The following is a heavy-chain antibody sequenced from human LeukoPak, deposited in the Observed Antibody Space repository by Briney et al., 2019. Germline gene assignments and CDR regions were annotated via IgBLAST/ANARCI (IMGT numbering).Heavy chain of an antibody. CDR2: INPNSGGT. Sequence: ASVKVSCKASGYTFTGYYMHWVRQAPGQGLEWMGWINPNSGGTNYAQKFQGRVTMTRDTSISTAYMELSRLRSDDTAVYYCARDWYSSSWPFDYWGQGTLVTVSS. CDR3: ARDWYSSSWPFDY. CDR1: GYTFTGYY. D-gene: IGHD6-13*01. V-gene: IGHV1-2*02. J-gene: IGHJ4*02.